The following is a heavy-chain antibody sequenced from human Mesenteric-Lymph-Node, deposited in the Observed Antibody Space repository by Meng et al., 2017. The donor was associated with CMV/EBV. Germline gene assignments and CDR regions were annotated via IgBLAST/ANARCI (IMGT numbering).Heavy chain of an antibody. J-gene: IGHJ4*02. V-gene: IGHV1-18*01. D-gene: IGHD3-10*01. CDR1: GYSFTFYG. CDR3: ARDGYYYGSGSTGIDY. CDR2: ISAYNGKT. Sequence: ASVKVSCKASGYSFTFYGISWVRQAPGQGLEWMGWISAYNGKTNYAQNVQDRITMTTDTSTNTAYMDLRSLRSDDTAVYYCARDGYYYGSGSTGIDYWGQGTLVTVSS.